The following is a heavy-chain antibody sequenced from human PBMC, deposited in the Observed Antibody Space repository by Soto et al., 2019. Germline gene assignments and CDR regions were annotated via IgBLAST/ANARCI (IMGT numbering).Heavy chain of an antibody. CDR1: GGSFSGYY. Sequence: SETLSLTCAVYGGSFSGYYWSWICQPPGKGLEWIGEINHSGSTNYNPSLKSRVTISVDTSKNQFSLKLSSVTAADTAVYYCARKRTYYYDSSGYYYHLIFDYWGQGTLVTVSS. V-gene: IGHV4-34*01. CDR2: INHSGST. J-gene: IGHJ4*02. D-gene: IGHD3-22*01. CDR3: ARKRTYYYDSSGYYYHLIFDY.